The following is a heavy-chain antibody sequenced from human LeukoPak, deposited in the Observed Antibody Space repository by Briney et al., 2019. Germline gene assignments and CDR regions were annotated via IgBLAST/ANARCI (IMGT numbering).Heavy chain of an antibody. CDR2: IYYSGNT. J-gene: IGHJ4*02. D-gene: IGHD6-19*01. V-gene: IGHV4-39*07. Sequence: SETLSLTCTVSGDSISTSNSYWGWIRQPPGKGLEWIGSIYYSGNTNYNPSLKSRVTISVDTSKNQFSLKLSSVTAADTAVYYCARLIAVAGTDYWGQGTLVTVSS. CDR3: ARLIAVAGTDY. CDR1: GDSISTSNSY.